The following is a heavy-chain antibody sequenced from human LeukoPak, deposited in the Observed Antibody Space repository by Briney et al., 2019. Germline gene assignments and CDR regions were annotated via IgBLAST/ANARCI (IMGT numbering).Heavy chain of an antibody. V-gene: IGHV3-74*01. CDR1: GFTFSSYW. Sequence: GGSLRLSCAASGFTFSSYWMHWVRQAPGKGLVWVSRINPDVSSTTYADSVKGRFTMSRDNAANMLYLQMNSLRADDTAVYYCVRGIAGAANDHWGQGTLVTVSS. J-gene: IGHJ4*02. D-gene: IGHD6-19*01. CDR2: INPDVSST. CDR3: VRGIAGAANDH.